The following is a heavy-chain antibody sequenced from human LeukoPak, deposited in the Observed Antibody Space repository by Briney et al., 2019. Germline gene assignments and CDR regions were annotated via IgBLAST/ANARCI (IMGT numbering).Heavy chain of an antibody. CDR3: ARVVPYSSSWYEFDY. CDR1: GGSISSGGYY. Sequence: PSQTLSLTCTVSGGSISSGGYYWSWIRQHPGKGLEWIGYIYYSGSTYYNPSLKSRVTISVDTSKNQFSLKLSSVTAADTAVYYCARVVPYSSSWYEFDYWGQGTLVTVSS. CDR2: IYYSGST. D-gene: IGHD6-13*01. V-gene: IGHV4-31*03. J-gene: IGHJ4*02.